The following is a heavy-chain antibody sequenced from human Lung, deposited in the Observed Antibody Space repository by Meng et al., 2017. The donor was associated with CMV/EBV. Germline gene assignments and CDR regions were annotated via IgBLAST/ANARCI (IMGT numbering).Heavy chain of an antibody. V-gene: IGHV4-38-2*02. CDR1: GYSISSGYY. D-gene: IGHD4-11*01. Sequence: SETLSLTCTVSGYSISSGYYWGWIRQPPGKGLEWIGSIYHSGSTYYNPSLKSRVTISVDTSKNQFSLKVSSVTAADTAVYHCARSSSTVFWFDPWGQGTLVTVDS. CDR3: ARSSSTVFWFDP. CDR2: IYHSGST. J-gene: IGHJ5*02.